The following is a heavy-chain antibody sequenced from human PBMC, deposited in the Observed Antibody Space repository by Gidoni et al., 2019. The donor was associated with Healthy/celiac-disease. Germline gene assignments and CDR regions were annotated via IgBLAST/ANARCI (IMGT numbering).Heavy chain of an antibody. CDR3: AKDHITIFGVVPGYYYGMDV. CDR2: ISGSGGST. D-gene: IGHD3-3*01. V-gene: IGHV3-23*04. Sequence: EVQLVESGGGLVRSGGFLRISGAAAGLPFSSYAIIWVRQGPGKGLEGVSAISGSGGSTYYADSVKGRFTISRDNSKNTLYLQMNSLRAEDTAVYYCAKDHITIFGVVPGYYYGMDVWGQGTTVTVSS. J-gene: IGHJ6*02. CDR1: GLPFSSYA.